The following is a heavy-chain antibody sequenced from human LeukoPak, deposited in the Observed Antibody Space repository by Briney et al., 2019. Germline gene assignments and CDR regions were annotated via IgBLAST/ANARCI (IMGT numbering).Heavy chain of an antibody. CDR3: ARADYDFWSTTADYYYGMDV. Sequence: GASVKVSCKASGYTFTSYGINWVRQATGQGLEWMGWMNPNSGNTGYAQKFQGRVTMTRNTSISTAYMELSSLRSEDTAVYYCARADYDFWSTTADYYYGMDVWGQGTTVTVSS. CDR2: MNPNSGNT. J-gene: IGHJ6*02. CDR1: GYTFTSYG. D-gene: IGHD3-3*01. V-gene: IGHV1-8*02.